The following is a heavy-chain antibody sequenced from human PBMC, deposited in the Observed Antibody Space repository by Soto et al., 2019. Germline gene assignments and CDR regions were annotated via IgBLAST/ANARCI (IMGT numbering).Heavy chain of an antibody. CDR2: IIPFFATA. J-gene: IGHJ4*02. V-gene: IGHV1-69*06. CDR1: GGTFRSFA. Sequence: SVKVSCKASGGTFRSFAISWVRQAPGQGLEWMGGIIPFFATADYPQKFQGRVTITADKITNTVSMELSSLRSEDTAVYYCATESPHSSGWYYWGQGTLVTVSS. D-gene: IGHD6-19*01. CDR3: ATESPHSSGWYY.